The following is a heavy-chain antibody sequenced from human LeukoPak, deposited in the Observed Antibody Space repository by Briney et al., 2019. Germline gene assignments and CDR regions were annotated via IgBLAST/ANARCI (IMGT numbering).Heavy chain of an antibody. J-gene: IGHJ4*02. CDR2: IYRGNDT. V-gene: IGHV3-53*01. CDR1: GFTVRINY. Sequence: PGGSLRLSCAAAGFTVRINYMTWVSQAPGDWLQWVSVIYRGNDTYYAGSVQGRFPSSRDNAKNTVYLQMNSLRVEDTAVYYCAKELLAAAGRGLFDYWGQGALVTVSS. CDR3: AKELLAAAGRGLFDY. D-gene: IGHD6-13*01.